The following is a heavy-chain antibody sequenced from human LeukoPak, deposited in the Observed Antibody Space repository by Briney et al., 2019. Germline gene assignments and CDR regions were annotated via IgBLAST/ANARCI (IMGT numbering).Heavy chain of an antibody. Sequence: PGGSLRLSCAASGFTFSSYWMSWVRQAPGKGLEWVANIKQDGSEKYYVDSVKGRFTISRDNAKNSLYLQMNSLRAEDTAVYYCARDWWDYYDSSGSIDAFDIWGQGTMVTVSS. D-gene: IGHD3-22*01. V-gene: IGHV3-7*03. CDR3: ARDWWDYYDSSGSIDAFDI. CDR1: GFTFSSYW. J-gene: IGHJ3*02. CDR2: IKQDGSEK.